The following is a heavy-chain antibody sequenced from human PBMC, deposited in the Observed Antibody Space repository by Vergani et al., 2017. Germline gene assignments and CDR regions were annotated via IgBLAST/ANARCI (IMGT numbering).Heavy chain of an antibody. CDR1: GESFSSFY. V-gene: IGHV4-34*02. D-gene: IGHD3-10*01. CDR3: AVRPRVNLVGGEIVTKRTFYY. Sequence: QVQLQQWGAGVVKPSGTLSLTCAVFGESFSSFYWSLIRQPPGKGLEGIGEINNDGHTNYNPSLESRVTVSRDTAKNQFSLNLMSVTAADAAMYYCAVRPRVNLVGGEIVTKRTFYYWSQGSLVTVS. CDR2: INNDGHT. J-gene: IGHJ4*02.